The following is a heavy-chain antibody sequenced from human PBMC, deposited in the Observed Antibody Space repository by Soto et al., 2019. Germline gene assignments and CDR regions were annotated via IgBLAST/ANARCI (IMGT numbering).Heavy chain of an antibody. J-gene: IGHJ3*02. CDR1: GFTFSNAW. V-gene: IGHV3-15*01. Sequence: PGGSLRLSCAASGFTFSNAWMSWVRQAPGKGLEWVGRIKSKTDGGTTDYAAPVKGRFTISRDDSKNTLYLQMNSLKTEDTAVYYCTTDAQPYSSGWYYAFDIWGQGTMVTVSS. CDR3: TTDAQPYSSGWYYAFDI. D-gene: IGHD6-19*01. CDR2: IKSKTDGGTT.